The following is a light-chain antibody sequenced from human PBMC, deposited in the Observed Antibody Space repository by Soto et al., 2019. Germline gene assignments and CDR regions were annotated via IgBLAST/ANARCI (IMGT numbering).Light chain of an antibody. Sequence: IQRTQSPSSLSVSIGDRVTITCRASQSIGGFLNWYQQKLGKAPKLLIYAASSLQSGVPSRFSGSGSGTDFTLTISSLQPEDFATYYCQQYNSYSWTFGQGTKVDIK. CDR2: AAS. V-gene: IGKV1-39*01. J-gene: IGKJ1*01. CDR1: QSIGGF. CDR3: QQYNSYSWT.